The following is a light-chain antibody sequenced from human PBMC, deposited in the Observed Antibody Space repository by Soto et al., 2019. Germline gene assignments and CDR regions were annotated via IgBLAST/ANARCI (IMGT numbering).Light chain of an antibody. V-gene: IGKV3-20*01. CDR1: QSLSSNF. CDR3: QQYGSSPRT. J-gene: IGKJ5*01. Sequence: EIVLTQSPGILSLSPGERASLSCGASQSLSSNFLAWYQQKPGQAPRLLIYGASSRATGIPDRFSGTGSETDFTLTINRLEPEDFAVYYCQQYGSSPRTFGQGTRLEIK. CDR2: GAS.